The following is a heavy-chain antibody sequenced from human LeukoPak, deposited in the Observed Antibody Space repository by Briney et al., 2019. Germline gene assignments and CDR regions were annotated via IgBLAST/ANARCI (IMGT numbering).Heavy chain of an antibody. CDR3: ARDSKQGYDTSGLYY. D-gene: IGHD3-22*01. CDR2: IYHSGST. J-gene: IGHJ4*02. Sequence: SETLSLTCTVSGGSISSGGYYWSWIRQPPGKGLEWIGYIYHSGSTYYNPSLKSRVTISVDRSKNQFSLKLSSVTAADTAVYYCARDSKQGYDTSGLYYWGQGTLVTVSS. CDR1: GGSISSGGYY. V-gene: IGHV4-30-2*01.